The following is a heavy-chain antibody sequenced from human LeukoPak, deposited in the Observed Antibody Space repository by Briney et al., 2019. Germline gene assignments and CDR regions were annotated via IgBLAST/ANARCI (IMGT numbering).Heavy chain of an antibody. CDR2: IGRSGDPT. CDR1: GFTFSSYT. V-gene: IGHV3-23*01. D-gene: IGHD4-17*01. J-gene: IGHJ3*02. CDR3: AKEYPPEYGDYVAFDI. Sequence: GSLRLSCAASGFTFSSYTMGWVRQAPGKGLEWVSAIGRSGDPTYYADSVKGRFTISRDNSKNTLYLQMNSLRAEDTAVYYCAKEYPPEYGDYVAFDIWGQGTMLTVSS.